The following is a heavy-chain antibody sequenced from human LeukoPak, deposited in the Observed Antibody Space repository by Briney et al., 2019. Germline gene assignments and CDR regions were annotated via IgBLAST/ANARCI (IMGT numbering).Heavy chain of an antibody. CDR1: GFTFSSHS. V-gene: IGHV3-21*01. CDR2: ISSSSTYI. CDR3: ARDPRLEISGMVIDMLDY. J-gene: IGHJ4*02. Sequence: LGGSLRLSCAASGFTFSSHSMNCVRQAPGKGLECGSYISSSSTYIYYAASVKGRFPISRDNARNSLFLQMNSLRAEDSGIYYCARDPRLEISGMVIDMLDYWGQGTLVTVSS. D-gene: IGHD3-3*01.